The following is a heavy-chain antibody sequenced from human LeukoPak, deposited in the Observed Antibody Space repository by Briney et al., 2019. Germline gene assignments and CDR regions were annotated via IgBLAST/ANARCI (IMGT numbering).Heavy chain of an antibody. D-gene: IGHD1-26*01. V-gene: IGHV3-53*01. Sequence: GGSLRLSCAASGFTVSSNYVSWVRQAPGKGLEWVLVIYSGGSTYYADSVKGRFTISRDNSKNTLYLQMNSLRAEDTAVYYCARHLYSGSYYHFYYWGQGTLVTVSS. J-gene: IGHJ4*02. CDR3: ARHLYSGSYYHFYY. CDR2: IYSGGST. CDR1: GFTVSSNY.